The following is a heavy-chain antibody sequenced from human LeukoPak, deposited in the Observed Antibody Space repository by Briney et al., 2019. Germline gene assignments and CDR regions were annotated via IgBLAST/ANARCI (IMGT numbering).Heavy chain of an antibody. CDR2: IYSGGST. D-gene: IGHD6-13*01. J-gene: IGHJ4*02. V-gene: IGHV3-53*04. CDR1: GFTVSSNY. CDR3: ARDLSSSWYTLGY. Sequence: GGSLRLSCAASGFTVSSNYMSWVRQAPGKGLECVSVIYSGGSTYYAASLKGRCTISRHNSKNKLYLQMNSLKAEDTAVFYCARDLSSSWYTLGYWGQGTLVTVSS.